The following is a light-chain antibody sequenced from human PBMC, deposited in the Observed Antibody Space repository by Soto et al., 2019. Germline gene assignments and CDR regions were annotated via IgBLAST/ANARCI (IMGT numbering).Light chain of an antibody. CDR2: GAS. Sequence: IVLTQSPGTLSLSPGERATLSCRASQTVSSNFLAWYQEKPGQGPRLLIYGASTRATGIPDRFSGSGSGTDFTLTISRLEPEDFAVYYCQQFESSPRTFGQGTKVDIK. CDR3: QQFESSPRT. CDR1: QTVSSNF. J-gene: IGKJ1*01. V-gene: IGKV3-20*01.